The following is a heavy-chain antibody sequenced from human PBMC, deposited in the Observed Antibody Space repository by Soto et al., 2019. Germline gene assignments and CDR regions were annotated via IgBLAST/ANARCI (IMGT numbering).Heavy chain of an antibody. CDR2: ISGSGGST. Sequence: PGGSLRLSCAASGFTFSSYAMSWVRQAPGKGLEWVSAISGSGGSTYYADSVKGRFTISRDNSKNTLYLQMNSLRAEDTAVYYCAKDLNPGRAAAGSGGFDPWGQGTLDTVSS. D-gene: IGHD6-13*01. J-gene: IGHJ5*02. CDR3: AKDLNPGRAAAGSGGFDP. V-gene: IGHV3-23*01. CDR1: GFTFSSYA.